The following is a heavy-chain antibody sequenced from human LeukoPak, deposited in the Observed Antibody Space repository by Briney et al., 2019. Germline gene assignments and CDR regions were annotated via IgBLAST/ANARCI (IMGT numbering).Heavy chain of an antibody. CDR3: ARTRERGGNSDAFDI. CDR2: IIPILGIA. J-gene: IGHJ3*02. CDR1: GGTINSYA. D-gene: IGHD4-23*01. V-gene: IGHV1-69*04. Sequence: ASVKVSCKASGGTINSYAITWVRQAPGQGLEWMGRIIPILGIANYAQKFQGRVTITADKSTSTAYMELSSLRSEDTAVYYCARTRERGGNSDAFDIWGQGTMVTVSS.